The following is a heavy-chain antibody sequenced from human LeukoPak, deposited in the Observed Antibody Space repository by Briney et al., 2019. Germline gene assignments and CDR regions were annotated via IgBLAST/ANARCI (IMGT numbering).Heavy chain of an antibody. D-gene: IGHD4-17*01. CDR1: GFTVSSNY. CDR3: ARSGDYLHFDY. J-gene: IGHJ4*02. V-gene: IGHV3-53*01. Sequence: GGSLRLSCAASGFTVSSNYMSWVRQAPGKGLEWISLIYSSGSTYYADSVKGRFTISRDNSKNTLYLQMNSLRAEDTAVYYCARSGDYLHFDYWGQGTLVTVSS. CDR2: IYSSGST.